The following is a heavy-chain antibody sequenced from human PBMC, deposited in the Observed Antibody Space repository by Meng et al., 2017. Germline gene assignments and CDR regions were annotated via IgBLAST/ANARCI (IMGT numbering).Heavy chain of an antibody. Sequence: SVKVSCKASGGTFSSYAISWVRQAPGQGLEWMGGIIPIFGTANYAQKFQGRVTITADESTSTAYMELSSLRSEDTAVYYCARGRDIVVVPAGVRKYNWFDPWGQGTLVTVSS. J-gene: IGHJ5*02. CDR3: ARGRDIVVVPAGVRKYNWFDP. D-gene: IGHD2-2*01. CDR2: IIPIFGTA. V-gene: IGHV1-69*13. CDR1: GGTFSSYA.